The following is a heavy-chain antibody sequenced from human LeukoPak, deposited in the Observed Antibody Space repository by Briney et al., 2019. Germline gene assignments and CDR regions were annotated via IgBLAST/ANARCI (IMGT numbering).Heavy chain of an antibody. CDR2: VSGSGGST. CDR3: AKESGYSSGFSDY. Sequence: GGSLRLSCAASGFTFSSYAMSWVRQAPGKGLEWVSTVSGSGGSTYYAVSVKGRFTISRDNSKNTLYLQINSLGAEDTAVYYCAKESGYSSGFSDYWGQGTLVTVSS. CDR1: GFTFSSYA. D-gene: IGHD6-19*01. V-gene: IGHV3-23*01. J-gene: IGHJ4*02.